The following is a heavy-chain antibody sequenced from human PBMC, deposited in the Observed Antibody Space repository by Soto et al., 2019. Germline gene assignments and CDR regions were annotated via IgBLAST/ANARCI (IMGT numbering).Heavy chain of an antibody. Sequence: ASVKVSFKASGYIFTGFYLHWVRQAPGQGLEWMGWIFPNSGATNYAQKFQGRVTLTRDTSINTAYMDLTRLTSDDTAVYYCARGRSLKWNWFDPWGQGTLVTVSS. J-gene: IGHJ5*02. V-gene: IGHV1-2*02. CDR3: ARGRSLKWNWFDP. CDR1: GYIFTGFY. CDR2: IFPNSGAT. D-gene: IGHD2-15*01.